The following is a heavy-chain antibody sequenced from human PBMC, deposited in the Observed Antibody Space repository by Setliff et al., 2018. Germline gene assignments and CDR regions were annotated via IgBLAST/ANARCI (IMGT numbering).Heavy chain of an antibody. CDR3: ERLVRYCTTTSCQRTSGDDF. CDR2: ISSYNDIT. J-gene: IGHJ4*02. CDR1: GYILNSYG. V-gene: IGHV1-18*01. D-gene: IGHD2-2*01. Sequence: ASVKVSCKASGYILNSYGISWVRQAPGQGLEWMGWISSYNDITNYAPQFQDRVIMTTDTSTNTAYMDLRSLRSDDTAVYYCERLVRYCTTTSCQRTSGDDFWGQGTLVTVSS.